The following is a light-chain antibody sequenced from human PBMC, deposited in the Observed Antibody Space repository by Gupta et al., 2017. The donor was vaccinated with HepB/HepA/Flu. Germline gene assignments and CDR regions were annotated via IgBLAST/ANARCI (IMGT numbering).Light chain of an antibody. CDR2: DVR. CDR1: SSDVGGYNY. CDR3: CSYAGSYTFNVV. Sequence: QSALTQPRSVSGSPGQSVTISCTGTSSDVGGYNYVSWYQQHPGKAPNLLIYDVRKRPSGVPDRFSGSKSGTTASLTISGLQAEDEADYYCCSYAGSYTFNVVFGGGTKLTVL. J-gene: IGLJ2*01. V-gene: IGLV2-11*01.